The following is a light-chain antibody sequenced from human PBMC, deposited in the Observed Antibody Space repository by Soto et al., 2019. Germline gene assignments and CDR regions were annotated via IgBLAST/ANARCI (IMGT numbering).Light chain of an antibody. J-gene: IGKJ1*01. Sequence: EIVLTHSPGTLSLSPWEIATLSCRASQSVSSSYLAWYQQKPGQAPRLLIYGASSRATGIPDRFSGSGSGTDFTLTISRLEVEDYGVYYCQQFGISPWTFGQGTKVDIK. CDR1: QSVSSSY. CDR2: GAS. V-gene: IGKV3-20*01. CDR3: QQFGISPWT.